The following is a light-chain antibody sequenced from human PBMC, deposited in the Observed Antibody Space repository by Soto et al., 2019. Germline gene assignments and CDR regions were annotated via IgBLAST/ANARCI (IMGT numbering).Light chain of an antibody. CDR3: QQRSIWPLT. CDR2: DAS. J-gene: IGKJ4*01. CDR1: QSVSNN. Sequence: EIVLTQSPATLSLSPGERATLSCRASQSVSNNLAWYQQKPGQAPRLLIYDASNRATGIPARFSGSRSGTDVTLTISSLVPEDFAVYYCQQRSIWPLTFGGGTKVEIK. V-gene: IGKV3-11*01.